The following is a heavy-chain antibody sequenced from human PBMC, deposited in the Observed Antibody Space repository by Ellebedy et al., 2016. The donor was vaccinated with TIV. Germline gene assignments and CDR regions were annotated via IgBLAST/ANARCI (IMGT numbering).Heavy chain of an antibody. CDR1: GGSTSTSAYY. Sequence: MPSETLSLTCTVSGGSTSTSAYYWGWIRRPPGKGLAWIGSVYYSGRTFYNSSLKSRVTMSLDTSGNQFSLKLSSVTAADTAVFYCARSPSDDAFDIWGQGTMVTVSS. V-gene: IGHV4-39*07. D-gene: IGHD2-21*02. J-gene: IGHJ3*02. CDR2: VYYSGRT. CDR3: ARSPSDDAFDI.